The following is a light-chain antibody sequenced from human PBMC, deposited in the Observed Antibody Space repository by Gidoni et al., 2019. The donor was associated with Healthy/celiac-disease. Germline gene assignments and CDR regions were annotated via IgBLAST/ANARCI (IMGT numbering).Light chain of an antibody. Sequence: QSVFTQPPSVSAAPGQKVTISCSGSSSNIGNNYVSWYQQLPGTAPKLLIYDNNKRPSGIPDRFSGSKSGTSATLGITGIQTGDEADYYCGTWDSSLSAGVFGGGTKLTVL. CDR2: DNN. CDR3: GTWDSSLSAGV. V-gene: IGLV1-51*01. CDR1: SSNIGNNY. J-gene: IGLJ2*01.